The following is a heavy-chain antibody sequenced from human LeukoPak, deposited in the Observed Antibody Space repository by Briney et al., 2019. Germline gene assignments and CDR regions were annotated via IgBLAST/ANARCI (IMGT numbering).Heavy chain of an antibody. CDR3: ARRAAAEGNYYYYYMDV. CDR1: GGSISSYY. D-gene: IGHD2-2*01. CDR2: IYTSGST. V-gene: IGHV4-4*09. J-gene: IGHJ6*03. Sequence: SETLSLTCTVSGGSISSYYWSWIRQPPGKGLEWIGYIYTSGSTNYNPSLKSRVTISVDTSKNQFSLKLSSVTAADTAVYYCARRAAAEGNYYYYYMDVWGKGTTVTVSS.